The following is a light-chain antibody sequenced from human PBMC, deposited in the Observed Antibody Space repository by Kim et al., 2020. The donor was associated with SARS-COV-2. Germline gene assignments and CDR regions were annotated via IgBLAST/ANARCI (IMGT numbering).Light chain of an antibody. V-gene: IGKV3-20*01. J-gene: IGKJ2*01. Sequence: LSPGERATLAFRASPGVRSDYKAWYQQNPGQAPRVLIYGASSRATGIPDRFSGSVSGTDFTLTISRLEPEDLAVYYCQQDGSSPYTFGQGTKLEI. CDR3: QQDGSSPYT. CDR2: GAS. CDR1: PGVRSDY.